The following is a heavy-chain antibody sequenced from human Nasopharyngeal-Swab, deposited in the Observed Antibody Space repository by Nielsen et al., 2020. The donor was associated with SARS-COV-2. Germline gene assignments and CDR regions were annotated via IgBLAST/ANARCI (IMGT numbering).Heavy chain of an antibody. D-gene: IGHD6-19*01. J-gene: IGHJ4*02. CDR3: AKDPYSSAWCPDY. CDR1: GFSFSSYG. Sequence: GESLKISCAASGFSFSSYGMHWVRQAPGKGPEWVAVIYFDGTVKKHSDSVKGRFTISRDNSKNTLYLEMNSLRPDDTAVYYCAKDPYSSAWCPDYWGQGTLVTVSA. CDR2: IYFDGTVK. V-gene: IGHV3-30*18.